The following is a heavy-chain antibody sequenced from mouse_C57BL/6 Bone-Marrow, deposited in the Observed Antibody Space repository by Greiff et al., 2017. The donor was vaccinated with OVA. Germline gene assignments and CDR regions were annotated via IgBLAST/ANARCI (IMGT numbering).Heavy chain of an antibody. CDR3: ARRYYYGSSSAMDY. D-gene: IGHD1-1*01. J-gene: IGHJ4*01. CDR2: IYPRSGNT. CDR1: GYTFTSYG. Sequence: QVQLQQSGAELARPGASVKLSCKASGYTFTSYGISWVKQRTGRGLEWIGEIYPRSGNTYYNEKFKGKATLTADKSSSTAYMELRSLTSEDSAVYFCARRYYYGSSSAMDYWGQGTSVTVSS. V-gene: IGHV1-81*01.